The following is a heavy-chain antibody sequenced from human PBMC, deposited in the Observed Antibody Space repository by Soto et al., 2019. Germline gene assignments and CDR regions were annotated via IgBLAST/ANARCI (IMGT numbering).Heavy chain of an antibody. V-gene: IGHV4-59*01. Sequence: SETLSLTCTVSGGSISSYYWSWIRQPPGKGLEWIGYIYYSGSTNYNPSLKSRVTISVDTSKNQFSLKLSSVTAADTAVYYCARVLNSGSYSWGYYYDMDVWGKGTTVTVSS. CDR1: GGSISSYY. CDR2: IYYSGST. J-gene: IGHJ6*03. CDR3: ARVLNSGSYSWGYYYDMDV. D-gene: IGHD1-26*01.